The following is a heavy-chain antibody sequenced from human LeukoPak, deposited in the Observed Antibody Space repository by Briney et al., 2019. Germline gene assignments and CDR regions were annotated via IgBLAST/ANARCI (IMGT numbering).Heavy chain of an antibody. CDR2: ISGSGGST. V-gene: IGHV3-23*01. D-gene: IGHD5-24*01. CDR1: GFIFSSYA. J-gene: IGHJ4*02. CDR3: AKDRDGYNPSNFDY. Sequence: GSLRLSCAASGFIFSSYAMSWVRQAPGKGLEWEWVSGISGSGGSTNYADSVKGRFTISRDNSKNTLYLQMDSLRAEDTAVYYCAKDRDGYNPSNFDYSGQGTLVAVSS.